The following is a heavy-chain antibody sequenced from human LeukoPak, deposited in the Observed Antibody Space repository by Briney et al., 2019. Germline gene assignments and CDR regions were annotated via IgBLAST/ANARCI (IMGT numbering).Heavy chain of an antibody. V-gene: IGHV4-61*02. CDR3: ARGDILTGYPLDY. D-gene: IGHD3-9*01. CDR1: GGSISTSNYY. Sequence: KSSETLSLTCTVSGGSISTSNYYWGWIRQPAGKGLEWIGRIYTSGSTNYNPSLKSRVTISVDTSKNQFSLKLSSVTAADTAVYYCARGDILTGYPLDYWGQGTLVTVSS. CDR2: IYTSGST. J-gene: IGHJ4*02.